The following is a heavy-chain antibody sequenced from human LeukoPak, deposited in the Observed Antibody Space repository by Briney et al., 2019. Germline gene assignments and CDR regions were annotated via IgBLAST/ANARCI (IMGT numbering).Heavy chain of an antibody. Sequence: SETLSLTCAVSGSSITSNYFWAWFRQPPGKGLEWIATIYHSWGIYFNPSLKSRVSISLGASNNQFFLKLASVTAADTAIYYCARNVTAGFFDYRGQGILITVSS. CDR1: GSSITSNYF. CDR2: IYHSWGI. J-gene: IGHJ4*02. CDR3: ARNVTAGFFDY. D-gene: IGHD1-1*01. V-gene: IGHV4-38-2*01.